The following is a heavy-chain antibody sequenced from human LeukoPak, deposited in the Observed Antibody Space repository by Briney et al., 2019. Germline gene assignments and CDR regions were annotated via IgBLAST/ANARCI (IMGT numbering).Heavy chain of an antibody. CDR3: ARVPIKYSSGWYFDY. CDR2: INPNSGGT. V-gene: IGHV1-2*02. D-gene: IGHD6-19*01. CDR1: GYTFTGYY. Sequence: GASVKVSCTASGYTFTGYYMHWVRQAPGQGLEWMGWINPNSGGTNYAQKFQGRVTMTRDTSISTAYMELSRLRSDDTAVYYCARVPIKYSSGWYFDYWGQGTLVTVSS. J-gene: IGHJ4*02.